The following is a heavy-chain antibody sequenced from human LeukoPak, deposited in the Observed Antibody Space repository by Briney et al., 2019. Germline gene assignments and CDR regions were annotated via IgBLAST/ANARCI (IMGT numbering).Heavy chain of an antibody. V-gene: IGHV3-33*03. CDR2: IWYDGSNK. CDR3: ARGVPDNSYLSF. CDR1: GFTFSDYG. J-gene: IGHJ1*01. Sequence: GGSLRLSCAASGFTFSDYGMHWVRQAPGKGLEWVAVIWYDGSNKYYADSVKGRFTISRDNAKETVYLQMNSLRAEDTAVYYCARGVPDNSYLSFWGQGPWSPSPQ. D-gene: IGHD5-18*01.